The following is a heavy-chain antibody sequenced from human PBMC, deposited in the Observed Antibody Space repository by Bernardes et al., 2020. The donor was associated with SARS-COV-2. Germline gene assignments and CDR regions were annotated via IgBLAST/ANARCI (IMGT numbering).Heavy chain of an antibody. CDR1: GYTFTSYG. D-gene: IGHD3-3*01. Sequence: ASVKVSCKASGYTFTSYGISWVRQAPGQGLEWMGWISAYNGNTNYAQKLQGRVTMTTDTSTRTAYMELRSLRSDDTAVYYCARDLEAYYDFWSGYLNAFDIWGKGTMVSVSS. CDR2: ISAYNGNT. J-gene: IGHJ3*02. V-gene: IGHV1-18*01. CDR3: ARDLEAYYDFWSGYLNAFDI.